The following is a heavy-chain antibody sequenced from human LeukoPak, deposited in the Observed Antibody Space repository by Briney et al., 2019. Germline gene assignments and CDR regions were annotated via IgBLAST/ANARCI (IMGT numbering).Heavy chain of an antibody. CDR1: GYSFTSYW. CDR2: IYPGDSDT. CDR3: ARAPWGNSSSWYT. D-gene: IGHD6-13*01. Sequence: GESLQISCKGSGYSFTSYWIGWVRQLPGKGLEWMGIIYPGDSDTRYSPSFQGQVTISADKSISTAYLQWSSLKASDTAMYCCARAPWGNSSSWYTWGQGTLVTVSS. V-gene: IGHV5-51*01. J-gene: IGHJ5*02.